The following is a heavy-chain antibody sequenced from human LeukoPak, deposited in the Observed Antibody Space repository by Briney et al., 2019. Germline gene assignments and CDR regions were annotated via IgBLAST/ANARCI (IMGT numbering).Heavy chain of an antibody. V-gene: IGHV3-30*02. CDR2: IWYDGSNK. CDR3: AKMNGVDTAMVSIYYYYGMDV. D-gene: IGHD5-18*01. J-gene: IGHJ6*02. Sequence: AGGSLRLSCAASGFTFSSYGMHWVRQAPGKGLEWVAVIWYDGSNKYYADSVKGRFTISRDNSKNTLYLQMNSLRAEDTAVYYCAKMNGVDTAMVSIYYYYGMDVWGQGTTVTVSS. CDR1: GFTFSSYG.